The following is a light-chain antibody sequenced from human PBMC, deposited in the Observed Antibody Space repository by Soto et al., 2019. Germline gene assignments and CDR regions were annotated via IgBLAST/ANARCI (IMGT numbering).Light chain of an antibody. Sequence: QSALTQPASVSGSPGQSITISCTGTSSDVGGYNYVSWYQQHPGKAPKLMIYDVSNRPSGVSNRFSGSKSGNTASLTISGLQAEDEAHYYCSSYTSSSTLLFGGGTKLTLL. J-gene: IGLJ2*01. CDR3: SSYTSSSTLL. CDR1: SSDVGGYNY. CDR2: DVS. V-gene: IGLV2-14*01.